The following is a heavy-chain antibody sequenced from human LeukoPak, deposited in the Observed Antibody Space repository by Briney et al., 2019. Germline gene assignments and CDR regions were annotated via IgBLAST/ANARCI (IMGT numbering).Heavy chain of an antibody. D-gene: IGHD1-1*01. CDR1: GFTFSTSW. CDR2: IKSDGTGT. Sequence: PGGSLRLSCAASGFTFSTSWMHWVRQDLGKGLVWVSRIKSDGTGTIYADSVKGRFTISRDNAKNTLYLQMNSLRAEDTAVYYCARSSPGYALFDYWGQGTLVTVSS. V-gene: IGHV3-74*01. CDR3: ARSSPGYALFDY. J-gene: IGHJ4*02.